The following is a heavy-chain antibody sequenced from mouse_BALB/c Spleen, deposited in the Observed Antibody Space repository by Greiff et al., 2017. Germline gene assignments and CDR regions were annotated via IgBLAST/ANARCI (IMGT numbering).Heavy chain of an antibody. CDR2: IWAGGST. CDR3: AREGVPFYYYAMDY. CDR1: GFSLTSYG. V-gene: IGHV2-9*02. Sequence: QVQLKESGPGLVAPSQSLSITCTVSGFSLTSYGVHWVRQPPGKGLEWLGVIWAGGSTNYNSALMSRLSISKDNSKSQVFLKMNSLQTDDTAMYYCAREGVPFYYYAMDYWGQGTSVTVSS. J-gene: IGHJ4*01. D-gene: IGHD2-14*01.